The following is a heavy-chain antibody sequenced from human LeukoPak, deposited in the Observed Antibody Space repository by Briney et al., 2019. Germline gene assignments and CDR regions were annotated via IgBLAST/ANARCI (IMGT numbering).Heavy chain of an antibody. D-gene: IGHD6-13*01. J-gene: IGHJ4*02. CDR3: ARSRYSSSWFDY. Sequence: PGGSLRLSCAASGFIVSSNYMSWVRQAPGKGLEWVSVIYGGGSTYYADSVKGRFTISRDSSKNTLYLQMNSLRAEDTAVYYCARSRYSSSWFDYWGQGTLVTVSS. CDR1: GFIVSSNY. V-gene: IGHV3-53*01. CDR2: IYGGGST.